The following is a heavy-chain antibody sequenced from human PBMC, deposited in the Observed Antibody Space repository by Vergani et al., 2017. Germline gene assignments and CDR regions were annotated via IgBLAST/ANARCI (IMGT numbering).Heavy chain of an antibody. J-gene: IGHJ4*02. CDR3: ARQGVAAAGPNFDY. D-gene: IGHD6-13*01. CDR2: IIPILGTA. Sequence: QVQLVQSGAEVKKPGSSVKVSCKASGGTFSSYAISWVRQARGEGVEWMGGIIPILGTANYAQKVQGRVTITADESTSTAYMELSSLRSEDTAVYYCARQGVAAAGPNFDYWGQGTLVTVSS. CDR1: GGTFSSYA. V-gene: IGHV1-69*01.